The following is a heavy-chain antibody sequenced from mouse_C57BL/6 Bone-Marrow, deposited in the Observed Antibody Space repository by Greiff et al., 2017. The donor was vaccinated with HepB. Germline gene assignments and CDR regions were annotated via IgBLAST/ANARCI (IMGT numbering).Heavy chain of an antibody. CDR3: ARDAALTGGGY. CDR2: IDPTSGGT. CDR1: GYTFTSYW. J-gene: IGHJ2*01. Sequence: IQLQQPGAELVKPGASVKLSCKASGYTFTSYWMHWVKQRPGRGLEWIGRIDPTSGGTKYNEKFKSKATLTVDKPSSTAYMQLSSLTSEDSAVYYCARDAALTGGGYWGQGTPLTFSS. V-gene: IGHV1-72*01. D-gene: IGHD1-1*02.